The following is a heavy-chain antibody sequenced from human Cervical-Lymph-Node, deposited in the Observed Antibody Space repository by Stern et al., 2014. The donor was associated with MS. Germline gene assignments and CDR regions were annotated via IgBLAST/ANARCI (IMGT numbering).Heavy chain of an antibody. J-gene: IGHJ4*02. CDR3: ARGGRGVGLEY. V-gene: IGHV3-30-3*01. D-gene: IGHD3-10*01. Sequence: VQLVGSGGGAVQPGRSLSLSCVASGFTFSTYAMHWVREAPGKGLEWVAFVSYDGTQRNSTDSVKARFTISGDSSKNTLYLHMNSLRDEDTAVYFCARGGRGVGLEYWGQGALVTVSS. CDR2: VSYDGTQR. CDR1: GFTFSTYA.